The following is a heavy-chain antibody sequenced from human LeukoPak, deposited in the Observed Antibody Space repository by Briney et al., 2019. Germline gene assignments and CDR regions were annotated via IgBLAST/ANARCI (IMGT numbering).Heavy chain of an antibody. CDR3: ARVTVVVVVAAAIRGYYYYYMDV. D-gene: IGHD2-2*02. CDR2: ISSNGGST. V-gene: IGHV3-64*01. Sequence: PGGSLRLSCAASGFTFSSYAMHWVRQAPGKGLEYVSAISSNGGSTYYANSVKGRFTISRDNSKNTLYLQMGSLRAEDTAVYYCARVTVVVVVAAAIRGYYYYYMDVWGKGTTVTVSS. J-gene: IGHJ6*03. CDR1: GFTFSSYA.